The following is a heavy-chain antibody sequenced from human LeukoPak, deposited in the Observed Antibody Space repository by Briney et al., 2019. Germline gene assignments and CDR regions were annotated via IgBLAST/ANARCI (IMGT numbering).Heavy chain of an antibody. V-gene: IGHV1-18*01. CDR2: ISAYNGNT. J-gene: IGHJ5*02. CDR1: GYTFTSYG. CDR3: ARDVIATGDNWFDP. D-gene: IGHD6-13*01. Sequence: ASVKVSCKASGYTFTSYGISWVRQAPGQGLEWTGWISAYNGNTNYAQKLQGRVTMTTDTSTSTAYMELRSLRSDDTAVYYCARDVIATGDNWFDPWGQGTLVTVSS.